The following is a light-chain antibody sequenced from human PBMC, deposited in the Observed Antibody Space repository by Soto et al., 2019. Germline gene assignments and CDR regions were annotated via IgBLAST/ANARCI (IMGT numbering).Light chain of an antibody. CDR3: LQHNSYPRT. J-gene: IGKJ2*02. CDR2: AAS. Sequence: DIQMTQSPSSLSASVGDRVTITCRASQGIRNDVGWYQQKAGKAPKRLISAASNLQRGVPSRFSGCGSGTEFTLTISSLQPEDSATYYCLQHNSYPRTFGQGTRLEIK. V-gene: IGKV1-17*01. CDR1: QGIRND.